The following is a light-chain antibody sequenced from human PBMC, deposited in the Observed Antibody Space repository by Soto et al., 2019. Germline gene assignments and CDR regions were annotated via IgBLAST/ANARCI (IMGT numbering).Light chain of an antibody. CDR3: LVWDSSGDYYA. V-gene: IGLV3-21*02. J-gene: IGLJ1*01. CDR2: DDS. Sequence: SYELTQPPSVSVAPGETARITCGGNNIGSDTVHWYQQKPGQAPVVVVYDDSERPSGTPERISGSNSGDTATLTISRVEAGDEADYYCLVWDSSGDYYAFGTGTKVTVL. CDR1: NIGSDT.